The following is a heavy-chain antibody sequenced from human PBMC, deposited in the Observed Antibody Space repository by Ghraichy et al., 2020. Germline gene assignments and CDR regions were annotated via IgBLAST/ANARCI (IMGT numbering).Heavy chain of an antibody. Sequence: WGSLRLSCAASGFTFSDYSMTWIRQAPGKGLEWVSHINSGGSTMSYSDSLEGRFTISRDNARNSLYLQMSSLRADDTAVYFCARGSPDYGDTFFDYWGQGALVTVSS. D-gene: IGHD4/OR15-4a*01. J-gene: IGHJ4*02. CDR1: GFTFSDYS. CDR3: ARGSPDYGDTFFDY. CDR2: INSGGSTM. V-gene: IGHV3-11*01.